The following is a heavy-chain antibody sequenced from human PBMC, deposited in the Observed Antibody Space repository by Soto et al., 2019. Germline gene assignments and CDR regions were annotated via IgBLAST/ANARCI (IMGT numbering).Heavy chain of an antibody. J-gene: IGHJ5*02. D-gene: IGHD6-13*01. CDR3: ATTRGIAVGGSFDH. CDR1: GASISSRSSC. CDR2: FYSGST. Sequence: SETLSLTCIVSGASISSRSSCWGWIRQPPGKGLEWVGTFYSGSTYNNPSLKSRVTISVDTSKNQFSLKLSSVAAEDTAIYYCATTRGIAVGGSFDHWGQGTLVTVSS. V-gene: IGHV4-39*01.